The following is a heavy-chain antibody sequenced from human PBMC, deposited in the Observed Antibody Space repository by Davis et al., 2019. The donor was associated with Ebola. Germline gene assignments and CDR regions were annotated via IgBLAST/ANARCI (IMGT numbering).Heavy chain of an antibody. CDR1: GGSFSGYY. D-gene: IGHD3-10*01. J-gene: IGHJ6*02. CDR3: ARGGVKVRYYYYGMDV. Sequence: SETLSLTCAVYGGSFSGYYWNWIRQPPGKGLEWIGEINHSGSTNYNPSLKSRVTISVDTTKNQFSLKLSSVTAADTAVYYCARGGVKVRYYYYGMDVWGQGTTVTVSS. CDR2: INHSGST. V-gene: IGHV4-34*01.